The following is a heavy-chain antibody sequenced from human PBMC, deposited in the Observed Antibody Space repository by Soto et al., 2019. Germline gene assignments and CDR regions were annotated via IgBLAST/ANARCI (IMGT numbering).Heavy chain of an antibody. J-gene: IGHJ4*02. Sequence: GGSLRLSCAASGFTFSSYGMHWVRQAPGKGLEWVAVISYDGSNKYYADSVKGRFTISRDNSKNTLYLQMNSLRAEDTAVYYCAKGYCTNGVCYNPGVSPTPIDYWGQGTLVTVSS. V-gene: IGHV3-30*18. CDR3: AKGYCTNGVCYNPGVSPTPIDY. CDR1: GFTFSSYG. D-gene: IGHD2-8*01. CDR2: ISYDGSNK.